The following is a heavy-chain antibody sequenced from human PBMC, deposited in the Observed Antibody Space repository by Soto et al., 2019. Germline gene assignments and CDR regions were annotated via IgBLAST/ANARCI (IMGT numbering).Heavy chain of an antibody. CDR2: IYYSGST. CDR3: ARVRYYDILTGYYVGASRLWFDP. J-gene: IGHJ5*02. CDR1: GGSISSSSYY. V-gene: IGHV4-39*07. D-gene: IGHD3-9*01. Sequence: SETMSLTCTVSGGSISSSSYYWGWIRQPPGKGLEWIGCIYYSGSTYYNPSLKSRVTISVDTSKNQFSLKLSSVTAADTAVYYCARVRYYDILTGYYVGASRLWFDPWGQGTLVTVSS.